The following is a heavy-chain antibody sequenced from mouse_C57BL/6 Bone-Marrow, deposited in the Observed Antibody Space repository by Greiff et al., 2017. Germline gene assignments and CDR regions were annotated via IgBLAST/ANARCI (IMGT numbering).Heavy chain of an antibody. J-gene: IGHJ1*03. Sequence: VKLQESGAELARPGASVKLSCKASGYTFTSYGISWVKQRTGQGLEWIGEIYPRSGNTYYNEKFKGKATLTADKSSSTAYMELRSLTSEDSAVYFCARGDIWYFDVWGTGTTVTVSS. CDR1: GYTFTSYG. CDR3: ARGDIWYFDV. CDR2: IYPRSGNT. V-gene: IGHV1-81*01.